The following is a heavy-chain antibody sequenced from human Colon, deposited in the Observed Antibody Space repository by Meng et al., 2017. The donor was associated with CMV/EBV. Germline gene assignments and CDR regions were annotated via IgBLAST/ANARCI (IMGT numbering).Heavy chain of an antibody. CDR2: INPKSGTT. CDR1: RYTFTTYY. J-gene: IGHJ4*02. CDR3: ARGGSGNFPDYDY. D-gene: IGHD1-26*01. V-gene: IGHV1-46*01. Sequence: ASVKVFCKASRYTFTTYYMHWVRQAPGQGLEWMGVINPKSGTTTSAQKFQGRVTMTRDTSTSTAYMDLSSLRSDDTAVYYCARGGSGNFPDYDYWGQGTLVTVSS.